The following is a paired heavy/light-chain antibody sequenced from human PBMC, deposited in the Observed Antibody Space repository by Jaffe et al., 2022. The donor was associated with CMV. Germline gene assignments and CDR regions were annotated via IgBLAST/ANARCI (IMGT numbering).Light chain of an antibody. CDR1: QSVGSW. CDR2: KAS. CDR3: QQYNSYPYT. J-gene: IGKJ2*01. Sequence: DIQMTQSPSILSASIGDRVIITCRASQSVGSWLAWYQQKPGKAPKLLIYKASSLERGVPSRLSGSGSGTEFTLTISSLQPDDFATYYCQQYNSYPYTFGQGTKVEI. V-gene: IGKV1-5*03.
Heavy chain of an antibody. Sequence: QVQLEESGGGVVQPGRSLRLSCAASGFTFSNNDIHWVRQAPGKGLDWVAIIWYDGSKKFFGDSVKGRFTVSRDNSKNMAYLEMNNLKVDDTGVYYCARGGYSTEHNNYYSQDVWGRGTTVTVSS. CDR2: IWYDGSKK. J-gene: IGHJ6*02. CDR3: ARGGYSTEHNNYYSQDV. D-gene: IGHD5-12*01. CDR1: GFTFSNND. V-gene: IGHV3-33*01.